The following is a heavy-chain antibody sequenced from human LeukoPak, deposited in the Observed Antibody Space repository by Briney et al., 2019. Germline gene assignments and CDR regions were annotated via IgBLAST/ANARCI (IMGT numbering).Heavy chain of an antibody. CDR2: IYYSGST. V-gene: IGHV4-59*01. CDR3: AREYSGSYSEIGD. J-gene: IGHJ4*02. D-gene: IGHD1-26*01. Sequence: TSETLSLTCTVSGGSISSYYWSWIRQPPGKGLEWIGYIYYSGSTNYNPSLKSRVTISVDTSKNQFSLKLSSVTAADTAVYYCAREYSGSYSEIGDWGQGTLVTVSS. CDR1: GGSISSYY.